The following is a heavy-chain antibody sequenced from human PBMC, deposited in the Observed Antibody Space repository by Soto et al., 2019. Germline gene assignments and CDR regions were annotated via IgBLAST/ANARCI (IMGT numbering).Heavy chain of an antibody. D-gene: IGHD2-2*02. CDR1: GGTFSGYA. Sequence: QVQLVQSGAEVKKPGSSVKVSCKASGGTFSGYAISWVRQAPGQGLEWMGEIIPMFGTSNYAQKFQGRVTPTADESTSKAYMELSRLRSEDTAVYYCARGSCSSTSCYKEYYFDLWGQGSLVTVSS. J-gene: IGHJ4*02. CDR3: ARGSCSSTSCYKEYYFDL. V-gene: IGHV1-69*01. CDR2: IIPMFGTS.